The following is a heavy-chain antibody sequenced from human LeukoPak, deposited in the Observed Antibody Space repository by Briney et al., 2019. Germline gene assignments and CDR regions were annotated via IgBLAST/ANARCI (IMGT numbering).Heavy chain of an antibody. CDR3: AKLVMDTAMATGPLYYMDV. CDR2: ISWDGGST. D-gene: IGHD5-18*01. J-gene: IGHJ6*03. V-gene: IGHV3-43*01. CDR1: GFTFDDYT. Sequence: GGSLRLSCAASGFTFDDYTMHWVRQAPGKGLEWVSLISWDGGSTYYADSVKGRFTISRDNSKNSLYLQMNSLRTEDTALYYCAKLVMDTAMATGPLYYMDVWGKGTTVTVSS.